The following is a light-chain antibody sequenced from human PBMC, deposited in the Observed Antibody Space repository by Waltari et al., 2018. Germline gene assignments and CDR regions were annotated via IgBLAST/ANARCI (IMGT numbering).Light chain of an antibody. V-gene: IGKV1-39*01. CDR3: QQSFGTPYT. CDR1: QSVSSY. J-gene: IGKJ2*01. CDR2: AAS. Sequence: DIQMTQSPSSLSASVGDRVPITCRASQSVSSYLNWYQQKPGKAPRLLIYAASSLQSGVPSRFSGSGSGTDFSLTISSLQPEDFATYYCQQSFGTPYTFGQGTKLEI.